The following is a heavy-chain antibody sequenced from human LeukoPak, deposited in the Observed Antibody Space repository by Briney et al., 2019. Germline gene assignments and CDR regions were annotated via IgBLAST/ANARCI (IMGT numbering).Heavy chain of an antibody. CDR3: AGEHRVAGHDY. CDR2: IKQDGSEK. CDR1: GFTFSSYW. Sequence: GGSLRLSCAASGFTFSSYWMSWVRQAPGKGLEWVANIKQDGSEKYYVDSVKGRFTISRDNAKNSLYLQMNSLRTEDTAVYYCAGEHRVAGHDYWGQGTLVTVSS. D-gene: IGHD3-3*01. J-gene: IGHJ4*02. V-gene: IGHV3-7*01.